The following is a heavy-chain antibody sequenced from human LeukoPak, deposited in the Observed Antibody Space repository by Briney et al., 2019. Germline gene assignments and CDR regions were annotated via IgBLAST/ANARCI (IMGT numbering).Heavy chain of an antibody. J-gene: IGHJ4*02. CDR2: ISSSSSYI. V-gene: IGHV3-21*01. Sequence: PGGSLRLSCATSGFTFSSYSMNWVRQAAGKGLEGFSCISSSSSYIYYTDSVKGRFTISRGNAKNSLTLQMNSLRAEDTAVYYCARDLKYYDSSGFDYWGQGTLVTVSS. D-gene: IGHD3-22*01. CDR3: ARDLKYYDSSGFDY. CDR1: GFTFSSYS.